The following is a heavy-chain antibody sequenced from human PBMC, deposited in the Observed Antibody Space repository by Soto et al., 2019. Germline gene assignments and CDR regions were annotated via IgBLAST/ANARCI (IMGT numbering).Heavy chain of an antibody. CDR1: GFSLSTSGVG. V-gene: IGHV2-5*01. Sequence: QITLKESGPTLVKPTQTLTLTCTFSGFSLSTSGVGVGWIRQPPGKAVEWLALIYWYDDKRYSPSLKSMLTITKDTSKNQVVLTMTNMDPVDTATYSCARLDGDPSYYYYDGMDVWGQGTTVTVSS. D-gene: IGHD4-17*01. J-gene: IGHJ6*02. CDR2: IYWYDDK. CDR3: ARLDGDPSYYYYDGMDV.